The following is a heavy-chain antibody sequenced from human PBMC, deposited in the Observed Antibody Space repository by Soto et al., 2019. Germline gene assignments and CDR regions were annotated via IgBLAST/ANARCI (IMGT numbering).Heavy chain of an antibody. CDR3: ARDLAYAFDY. J-gene: IGHJ4*02. CDR1: GFIFRSFS. V-gene: IGHV3-48*02. CDR2: ISRASNHI. D-gene: IGHD3-16*01. Sequence: PGGSLRLSCASSGFIFRSFSMTWIRQAPGKGLEWLSYISRASNHIGRADSVSGRFTISSDIAKNSLFLQMSSLRDEDTAVYYCARDLAYAFDYWGQGTLVTVSS.